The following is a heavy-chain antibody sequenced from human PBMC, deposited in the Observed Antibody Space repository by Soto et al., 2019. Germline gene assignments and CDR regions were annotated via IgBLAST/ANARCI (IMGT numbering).Heavy chain of an antibody. CDR3: ARDPPTGTTLDWVDS. J-gene: IGHJ5*01. V-gene: IGHV3-21*01. Sequence: GGSLRLSCAASGFSFSSDSMAWVRQAPGKGLEWVSSISSSGSFMNYADSVKGRSTISRDKARNSLYLQMSGLKDEDTAVYYCARDPPTGTTLDWVDSWGQGTLVTVSS. CDR1: GFSFSSDS. CDR2: ISSSGSFM. D-gene: IGHD1-7*01.